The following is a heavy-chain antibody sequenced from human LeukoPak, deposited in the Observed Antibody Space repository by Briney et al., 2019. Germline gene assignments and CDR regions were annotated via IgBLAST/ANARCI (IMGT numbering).Heavy chain of an antibody. V-gene: IGHV4-39*02. D-gene: IGHD6-19*01. CDR2: IFYSGNT. CDR3: ARRSSGGGLFDY. J-gene: IGHJ4*02. CDR1: GGSISSSSYY. Sequence: SETMSLTCTVSGGSISSSSYYWGWIRQPPGKGLEWIGSIFYSGNTYYNPSLKSRVTISVDTSKNHFSLKLSSVTSADTAVYYCARRSSGGGLFDYWGQGTLVTDSS.